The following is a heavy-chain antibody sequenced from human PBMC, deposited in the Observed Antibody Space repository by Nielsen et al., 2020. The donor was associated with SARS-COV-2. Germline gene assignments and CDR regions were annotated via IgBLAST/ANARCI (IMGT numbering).Heavy chain of an antibody. CDR3: AGGAYYYGSGSYLNNWFDP. CDR2: IYYSGST. Sequence: SETLSLTCTVSGGSISSSSYYWGWIRQPPGKGLEWIGSIYYSGSTYYNPSLKSRVTISVDTSKNQFSLKLSSVTAADTAVYYCAGGAYYYGSGSYLNNWFDPWGQGTLVTVSS. J-gene: IGHJ5*02. D-gene: IGHD3-10*01. CDR1: GGSISSSSYY. V-gene: IGHV4-39*01.